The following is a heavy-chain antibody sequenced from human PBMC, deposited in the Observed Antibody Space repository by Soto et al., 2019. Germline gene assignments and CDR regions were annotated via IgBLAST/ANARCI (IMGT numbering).Heavy chain of an antibody. Sequence: EVQLLESVGGLVQPGGSLRLSCAVSGFTFSSYAMSWVRQAPGKGLEWVSAISGSGGSTYYADSVKGRLTISRDNSKNTLYMQMNILRADDAAVYYCAKWYYDFWSGYYQGGYYFDYWGQGTLVTVSS. CDR2: ISGSGGST. V-gene: IGHV3-23*01. CDR3: AKWYYDFWSGYYQGGYYFDY. CDR1: GFTFSSYA. J-gene: IGHJ4*02. D-gene: IGHD3-3*01.